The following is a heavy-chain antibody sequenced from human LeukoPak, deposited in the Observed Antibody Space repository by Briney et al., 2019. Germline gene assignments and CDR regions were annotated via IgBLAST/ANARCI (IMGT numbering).Heavy chain of an antibody. CDR1: GGSFSGYY. V-gene: IGHV4-34*01. CDR2: INHSGST. J-gene: IGHJ2*01. Sequence: PSETLPLTCAVYGGSFSGYYWSWIRQPPGKGLEWIGEINHSGSTNYNPSLKSRVTISVDTSKNQFSLKLSSVTAADTAVYYCAREAAAAGTTYWYFDLWGRGTLVTVSS. CDR3: AREAAAAGTTYWYFDL. D-gene: IGHD6-13*01.